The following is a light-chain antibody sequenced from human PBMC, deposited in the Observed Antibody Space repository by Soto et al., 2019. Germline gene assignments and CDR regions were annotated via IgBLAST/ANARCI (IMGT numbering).Light chain of an antibody. Sequence: DLQMTQSPSSLSASVGDRVTITCRASQDISNYLNWYQQRPGKAPKLLIYDASNLERGVPSRFSGTRSGTHFTFAVTSLQPEDVATYYCQQSDSLLITFGQGTRLEI. CDR1: QDISNY. CDR3: QQSDSLLIT. CDR2: DAS. J-gene: IGKJ5*01. V-gene: IGKV1-33*01.